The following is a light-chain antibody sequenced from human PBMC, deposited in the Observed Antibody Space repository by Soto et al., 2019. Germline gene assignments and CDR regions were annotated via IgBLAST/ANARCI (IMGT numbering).Light chain of an antibody. J-gene: IGKJ1*01. CDR2: GAS. CDR3: QQYNSWLWT. CDR1: QSVSSK. V-gene: IGKV3-15*01. Sequence: EIVMTQSPATLSVSPGEGATLSCRASQSVSSKLAWYQQKPGQAPRLLIYGASTRATGIPARFSGSGSGTEFTLIISSQQSEDSAVYYCQQYNSWLWTFGHGTKVDIK.